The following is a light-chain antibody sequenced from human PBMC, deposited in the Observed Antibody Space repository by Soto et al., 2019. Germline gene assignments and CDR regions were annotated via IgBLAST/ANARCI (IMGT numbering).Light chain of an antibody. J-gene: IGLJ1*01. CDR1: SSDVGGYNY. V-gene: IGLV2-8*01. CDR3: SSYAGSNNYV. Sequence: QSALTQPPSASGSPGQSVTISCTGTSSDVGGYNYVSWYQQHPGKASKLMIYEVSKRPSGVPDRFSGSKSGNTASLTVSGLQAEDEADYYCSSYAGSNNYVFRTGTKVTVL. CDR2: EVS.